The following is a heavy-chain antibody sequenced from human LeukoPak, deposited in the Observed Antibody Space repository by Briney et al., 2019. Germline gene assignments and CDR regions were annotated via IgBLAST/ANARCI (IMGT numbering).Heavy chain of an antibody. D-gene: IGHD3-3*01. CDR3: AKDQGGYDFTVGLDY. CDR1: GFTFSDYY. J-gene: IGHJ4*02. Sequence: PGGSLRLSCAASGFTFSDYYMSWIRQAPGKGLEWVSAISGSGGSTYYADSVKGRFTISRDNSKNTLYLQMNSLRAEDTAVYYCAKDQGGYDFTVGLDYWGQGTLVTVSS. V-gene: IGHV3-23*01. CDR2: ISGSGGST.